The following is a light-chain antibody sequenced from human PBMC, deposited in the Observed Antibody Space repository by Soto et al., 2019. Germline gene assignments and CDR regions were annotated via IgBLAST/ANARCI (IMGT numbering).Light chain of an antibody. Sequence: DIVMTQSPDSLAVSLGERATINCKSSQSVLYSSNNKNYLAWYQQKPGQPPKLLIYWASTRESGVPDRFSGNGSGTDFTLTISSLQAEDVAVYYCQQYYSPATFGPGTKVDIK. J-gene: IGKJ3*01. CDR3: QQYYSPAT. CDR1: QSVLYSSNNKNY. V-gene: IGKV4-1*01. CDR2: WAS.